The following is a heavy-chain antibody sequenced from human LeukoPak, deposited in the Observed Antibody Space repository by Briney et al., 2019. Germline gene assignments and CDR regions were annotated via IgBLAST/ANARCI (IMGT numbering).Heavy chain of an antibody. CDR1: GASVSSGIYS. CDR3: ARVRKDDYWYFDL. CDR2: IYHSGGT. D-gene: IGHD2-15*01. J-gene: IGHJ2*01. V-gene: IGHV4-30-2*01. Sequence: SETLSLTCVVSGASVSSGIYSWSWIRQPPGKGLEWIGYIYHSGGTYYNPSLRSRVTISLDRSKNQFSLRLTSVTAADTAVYFCARVRKDDYWYFDLWGRGTLVAVSS.